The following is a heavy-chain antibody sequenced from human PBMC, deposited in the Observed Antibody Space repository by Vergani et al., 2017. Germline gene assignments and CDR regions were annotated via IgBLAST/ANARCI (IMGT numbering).Heavy chain of an antibody. CDR2: IYYSGGT. D-gene: IGHD3-16*02. Sequence: QLQLQESGPGLVKPSETLSLTCTVSGGSLSSSCYYWGWIRQPPGKGLEWIGSIYYSGGTHDNQSLKSRVIISVETTKNQFSLKLSSVTAADTAVYYCAVGGVIVIPFLDYWGQGTLVTVSS. CDR3: AVGGVIVIPFLDY. CDR1: GGSLSSSCYY. J-gene: IGHJ4*02. V-gene: IGHV4-39*01.